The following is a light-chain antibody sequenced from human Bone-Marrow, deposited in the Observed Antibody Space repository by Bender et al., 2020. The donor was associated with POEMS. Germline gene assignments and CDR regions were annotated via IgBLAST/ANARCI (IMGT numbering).Light chain of an antibody. CDR3: SSFTTSSTLL. V-gene: IGLV2-18*02. Sequence: QSALTQPPSVSGSPGQSVTISCTGTISDIGSYDHVSWYQQPPGTAPKLMIYDVINRPSGVPDRFSGSKSGNTASLTISGLQAEDEADYYCSSFTTSSTLLFGGGAKLTVL. J-gene: IGLJ2*01. CDR2: DVI. CDR1: ISDIGSYDH.